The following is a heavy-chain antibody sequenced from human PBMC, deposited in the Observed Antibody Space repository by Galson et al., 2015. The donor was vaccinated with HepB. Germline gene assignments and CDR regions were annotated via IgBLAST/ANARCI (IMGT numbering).Heavy chain of an antibody. D-gene: IGHD6-13*01. CDR2: IWYDGSNK. V-gene: IGHV3-33*01. J-gene: IGHJ3*02. Sequence: SLRLSCAASGFTFSSYGMHWVRQAPGKGLEWVAVIWYDGSNKYYADSVKGRFTISRDNSKNTLYLQMNSLRAEDTAVYYCARPLAAAGKPDAFDIWGQGTMVTVSS. CDR1: GFTFSSYG. CDR3: ARPLAAAGKPDAFDI.